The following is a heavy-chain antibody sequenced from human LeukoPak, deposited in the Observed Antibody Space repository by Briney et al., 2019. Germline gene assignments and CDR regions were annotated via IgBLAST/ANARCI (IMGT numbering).Heavy chain of an antibody. J-gene: IGHJ6*02. CDR2: IYYSGST. CDR3: ARGHYYDSWSGYYASYYYYGMDV. CDR1: GGSISSYY. D-gene: IGHD3-3*01. Sequence: SETLSLTCTVSGGSISSYYWSWIRQPPGKGLEWIGYIYYSGSTNYNPSLKSRVTISVDTSKNQFSLKLSSVTAADTAVYYCARGHYYDSWSGYYASYYYYGMDVWGQGTTVTVSS. V-gene: IGHV4-59*01.